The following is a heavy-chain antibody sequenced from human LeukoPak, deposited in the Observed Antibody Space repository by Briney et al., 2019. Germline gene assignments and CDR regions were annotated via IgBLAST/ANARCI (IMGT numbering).Heavy chain of an antibody. CDR1: GGTFSSYA. J-gene: IGHJ4*02. Sequence: SVKVSCKASGGTFSSYAISWVRQAPGQGLEWMGRIIPILGIANYAQKFQGRVTITADKSTSTAYMELSRLRSDDTAVYYCARATYYDSSGPDYWGQGTLVTVSS. CDR3: ARATYYDSSGPDY. V-gene: IGHV1-69*04. D-gene: IGHD3-22*01. CDR2: IIPILGIA.